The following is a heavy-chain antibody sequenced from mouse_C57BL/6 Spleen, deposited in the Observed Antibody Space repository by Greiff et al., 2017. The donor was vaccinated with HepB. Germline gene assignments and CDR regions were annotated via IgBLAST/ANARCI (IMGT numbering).Heavy chain of an antibody. CDR3: ARIFYDGYYVDY. D-gene: IGHD2-3*01. CDR1: GYTFTDYY. CDR2: INPNNGGT. J-gene: IGHJ2*01. V-gene: IGHV1-26*01. Sequence: EVQLQQSGPELVKPGASVKISCKASGYTFTDYYMNWVKQSHGKSLEWIGDINPNNGGTSYNQKFKGKATLTVDKSSSTAYMELRSLTSEDSAVYYCARIFYDGYYVDYWGQGTTLTVSS.